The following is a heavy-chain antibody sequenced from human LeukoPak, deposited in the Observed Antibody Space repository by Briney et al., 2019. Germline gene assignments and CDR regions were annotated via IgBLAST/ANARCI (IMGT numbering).Heavy chain of an antibody. CDR1: GFTFSSCG. Sequence: GGSLRLSCAASGFTFSSCGFNWVRQAPGKGLEWVSSIGPTGTDRYYADSVRGRFTISRDNARNSMYLQMDSLRDEDTAVYYCATETIGRHYDYWGQGTLLTVSS. CDR2: IGPTGTDR. V-gene: IGHV3-21*01. CDR3: ATETIGRHYDY. D-gene: IGHD1-14*01. J-gene: IGHJ4*02.